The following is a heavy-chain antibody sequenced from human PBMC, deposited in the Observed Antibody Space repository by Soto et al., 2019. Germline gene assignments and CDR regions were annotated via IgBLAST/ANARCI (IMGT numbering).Heavy chain of an antibody. D-gene: IGHD3-22*01. CDR2: INPNSGGT. Sequence: QVQLVQSGAEVKKPGASVKVSCKASGYTFTGYYMHWVRQAPGQGLEWMGWINPNSGGTNYAQKFQGWVTMTRDTYLSTAYMELSRLRSDDTAVYYCARSAIDYDSSGYRDAFDIWGQGTMVTVSS. J-gene: IGHJ3*02. CDR1: GYTFTGYY. CDR3: ARSAIDYDSSGYRDAFDI. V-gene: IGHV1-2*04.